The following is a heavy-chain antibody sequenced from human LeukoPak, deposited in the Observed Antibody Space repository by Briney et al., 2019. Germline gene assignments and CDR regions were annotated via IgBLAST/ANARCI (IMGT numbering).Heavy chain of an antibody. V-gene: IGHV4-61*01. D-gene: IGHD3-3*01. Sequence: SETLSLTCTVSGVSVSSGSYYWSWIRQPPGKGLEWIGYIYYSGSTNYNPSLKSRVTISVDTSKNQFSLKLSSVTAADTAVYYCAREVPYYDFWSGYTSDAFDIWGQGTMVTVSS. CDR3: AREVPYYDFWSGYTSDAFDI. J-gene: IGHJ3*02. CDR2: IYYSGST. CDR1: GVSVSSGSYY.